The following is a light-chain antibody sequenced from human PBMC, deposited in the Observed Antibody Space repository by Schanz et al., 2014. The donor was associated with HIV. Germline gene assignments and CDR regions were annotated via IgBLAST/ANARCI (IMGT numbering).Light chain of an antibody. CDR1: QGISSY. V-gene: IGKV1-8*01. J-gene: IGKJ1*01. CDR3: QHYYSYPWT. Sequence: AIRMTQSPSSFSASTGDRVTITCRASQGISSYLAWYQQKPGKAPKLLIYAASILQSGVPSRFSGSGSGTDFTLTISYLQSEDFATYYCQHYYSYPWTFGQGTQVEI. CDR2: AAS.